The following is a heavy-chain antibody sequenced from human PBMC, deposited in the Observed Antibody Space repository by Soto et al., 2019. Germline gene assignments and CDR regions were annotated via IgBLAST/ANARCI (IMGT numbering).Heavy chain of an antibody. CDR3: AHRTSTGGWYTN. CDR2: IYWDDTR. Sequence: GSGPTLVNPTQTLTLTCSFSGFPLNTRGVGVGWIRQPPGKALEWLALIYWDDTRSYSPSLKSRLTITKNTSKNQVVLTMTNMDPVDTATYFCAHRTSTGGWYTNWGQGTLVTVSS. J-gene: IGHJ4*02. D-gene: IGHD6-19*01. CDR1: GFPLNTRGVG. V-gene: IGHV2-5*02.